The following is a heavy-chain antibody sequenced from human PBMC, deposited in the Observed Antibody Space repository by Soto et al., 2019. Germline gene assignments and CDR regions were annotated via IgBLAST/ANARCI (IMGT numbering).Heavy chain of an antibody. Sequence: EVQPVDSGGGLVQPGGSLRLSCAASGFIFSNYVMSWVRQAPGKGLEWVSSISDSGGTSYYADSVKGRFTISRDNSKNTLYLQMNSLRAEDTAIYYCAKRPRALLTFDYWGQGTLVTVSS. CDR1: GFIFSNYV. V-gene: IGHV3-23*04. CDR3: AKRPRALLTFDY. D-gene: IGHD1-26*01. CDR2: ISDSGGTS. J-gene: IGHJ4*02.